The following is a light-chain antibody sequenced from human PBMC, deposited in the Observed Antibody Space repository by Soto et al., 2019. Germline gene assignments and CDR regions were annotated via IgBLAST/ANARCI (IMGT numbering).Light chain of an antibody. CDR2: EVT. CDR1: SSDVGRYDF. J-gene: IGLJ1*01. Sequence: QAVLTQPPSASGSPGQSVTISCTGTSSDVGRYDFVSWYQQHPGKAPKLLIFEVTNRPSGVPDRFSGSKSGNTASLTVSGLQPEDEADYYCSSYADTNNYVFGTGTKV. CDR3: SSYADTNNYV. V-gene: IGLV2-8*01.